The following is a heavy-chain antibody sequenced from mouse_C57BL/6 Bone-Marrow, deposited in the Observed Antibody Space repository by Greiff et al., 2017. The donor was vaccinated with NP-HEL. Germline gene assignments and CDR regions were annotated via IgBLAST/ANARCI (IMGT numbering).Heavy chain of an antibody. CDR1: GYAFSSYW. CDR2: IYPGDGDT. CDR3: SIPSITTVVAAYYFDY. D-gene: IGHD1-1*01. Sequence: VKLQESGPELVKPGASVKISCKASGYAFSSYWMNWVKQRPGKGLEWIGRIYPGDGDTNYNGKFKGKATLTADKSSSTAYMQLSSLTSEDSAVYFCSIPSITTVVAAYYFDYWGQGTTLTVSS. V-gene: IGHV1-82*01. J-gene: IGHJ2*01.